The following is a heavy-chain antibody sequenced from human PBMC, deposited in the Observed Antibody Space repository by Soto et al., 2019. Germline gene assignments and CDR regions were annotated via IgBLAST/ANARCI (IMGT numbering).Heavy chain of an antibody. CDR2: VNPNNGET. V-gene: IGHV1-8*01. J-gene: IGHJ4*02. Sequence: QVQLVQSGAELKKPGASVKVSCKASGYTFSNYDMNWVRQATGQGPEWIGWVNPNNGETGYAQKFKGRVSLATVITTTTAYMELTSLRSEDTAIYYCAKVSRKGSAIDFDYWGQGTLITVSS. CDR1: GYTFSNYD. CDR3: AKVSRKGSAIDFDY. D-gene: IGHD3-10*01.